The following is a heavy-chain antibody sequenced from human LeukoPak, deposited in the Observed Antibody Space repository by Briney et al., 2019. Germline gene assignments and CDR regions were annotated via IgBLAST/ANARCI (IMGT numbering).Heavy chain of an antibody. J-gene: IGHJ4*02. Sequence: PSETLSLTCTVSVGPLRSSPHYWGWIRQPPGKGLEWIGSISYSGSTYYNPSLKSRVTISVDTSKNQFSLKLTSVTAADTAVYYCARHTYSGYDLAYWGQGTLVTVSS. V-gene: IGHV4-39*01. CDR2: ISYSGST. CDR1: VGPLRSSPHY. CDR3: ARHTYSGYDLAY. D-gene: IGHD5-12*01.